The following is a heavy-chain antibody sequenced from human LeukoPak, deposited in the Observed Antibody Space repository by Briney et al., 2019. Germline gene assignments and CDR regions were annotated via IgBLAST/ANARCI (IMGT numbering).Heavy chain of an antibody. CDR1: GGTFSSYA. D-gene: IGHD3-3*01. CDR2: IIPIFGTA. V-gene: IGHV1-69*13. CDR3: AREDSPSPGVVGVY. Sequence: ASVKVSCKASGGTFSSYAISWVRQAPGQGLEWMGGIIPIFGTANYAQKLQGRVTITADESTSTAYMKLSSLRSEDTAVYYCAREDSPSPGVVGVYWGQGTLVTVSS. J-gene: IGHJ4*02.